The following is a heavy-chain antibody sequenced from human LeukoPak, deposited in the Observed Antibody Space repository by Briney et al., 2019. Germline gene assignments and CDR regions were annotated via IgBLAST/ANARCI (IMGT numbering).Heavy chain of an antibody. CDR1: GFTFNIYA. Sequence: GGSLRLSCAASGFTFNIYAMSWVRQAPGKGLEWVSAITDSGDVTYYADSVKGRFIVSRDTSKNTLSLQMNSLRNEDTAVYYCAKDAAMTTIYSFDYWGQGTLVTVSS. CDR2: ITDSGDVT. CDR3: AKDAAMTTIYSFDY. D-gene: IGHD2-21*02. V-gene: IGHV3-23*01. J-gene: IGHJ4*02.